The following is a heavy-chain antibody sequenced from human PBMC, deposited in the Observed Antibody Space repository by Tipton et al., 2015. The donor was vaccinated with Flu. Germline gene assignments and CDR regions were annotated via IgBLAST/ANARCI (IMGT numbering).Heavy chain of an antibody. CDR2: IYHSGTA. V-gene: IGHV4-59*12. D-gene: IGHD4-11*01. Sequence: TLSLTCSVSGGAISPFYWSWVRQPPGKGLEWIGSIYHSGTAYYNPSLKSRVTISVDTSKNQISLKLSSVTAADTAVYYCARYPESNYHWFGPWGQGALVTVSS. CDR3: ARYPESNYHWFGP. J-gene: IGHJ5*02. CDR1: GGAISPFY.